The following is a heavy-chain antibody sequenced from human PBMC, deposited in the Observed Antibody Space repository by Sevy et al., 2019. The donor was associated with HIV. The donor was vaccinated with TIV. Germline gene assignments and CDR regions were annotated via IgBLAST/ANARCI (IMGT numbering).Heavy chain of an antibody. J-gene: IGHJ4*02. CDR2: IKTKNEGGTI. Sequence: GGSLRLSCAASGFTFSNAWMSWVRQAPGKGLEWVGRIKTKNEGGTIDYAEPGKGSFTISRDDTKNTLSMQMNSLKTEDTAVYYCTADSFTLFGVVISEAGPDYWGQGTLVTVSS. CDR3: TADSFTLFGVVISEAGPDY. CDR1: GFTFSNAW. V-gene: IGHV3-15*01. D-gene: IGHD3-3*01.